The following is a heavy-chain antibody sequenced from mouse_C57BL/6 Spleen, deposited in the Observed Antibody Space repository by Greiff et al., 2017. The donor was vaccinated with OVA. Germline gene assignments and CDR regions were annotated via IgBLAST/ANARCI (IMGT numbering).Heavy chain of an antibody. CDR1: GFTFSSYT. CDR3: ARLGITTVGYYFDY. D-gene: IGHD1-1*01. CDR2: ISGGGGNT. Sequence: EVMLVESGGGLVKPGGSLKLSCAASGFTFSSYTMSWVRQTPEKRLEWVATISGGGGNTYYPDSVKGRFTISRDNAKNTLYLQMSSLRSEDTALYYCARLGITTVGYYFDYWGQGTTLTVSS. V-gene: IGHV5-9*01. J-gene: IGHJ2*01.